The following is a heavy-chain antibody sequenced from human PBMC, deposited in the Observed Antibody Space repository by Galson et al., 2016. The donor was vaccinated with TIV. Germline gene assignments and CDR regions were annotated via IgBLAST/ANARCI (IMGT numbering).Heavy chain of an antibody. CDR2: ISGRRSYI. CDR3: AGQRPAYSSSWYHFDD. D-gene: IGHD6-13*01. V-gene: IGHV3-21*01. Sequence: SLRLSCAASGFTFSSSTVNWVRQAPGKGLEWVSSISGRRSYIYYADSVEGRFTVSRDNAKNALYLQMNGLRVEDSGVYFCAGQRPAYSSSWYHFDDWGQGTPVTV. J-gene: IGHJ4*02. CDR1: GFTFSSST.